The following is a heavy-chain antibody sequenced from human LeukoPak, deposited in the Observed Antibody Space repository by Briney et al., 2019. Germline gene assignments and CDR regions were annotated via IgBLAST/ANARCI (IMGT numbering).Heavy chain of an antibody. V-gene: IGHV4-39*07. D-gene: IGHD2-2*01. J-gene: IGHJ5*02. CDR3: ARGYCSSTSCFNKNCFDP. CDR1: GGSISSSSYY. CDR2: IYYSGST. Sequence: PSGTLSLTCTVSGGSISSSSYYWGWIRQPPGTGLEWIGSIYYSGSTYYNPSLKSRVTISVDTSKNQFSLKLSSVTAADTAVYYCARGYCSSTSCFNKNCFDPWGQGTLVTVSS.